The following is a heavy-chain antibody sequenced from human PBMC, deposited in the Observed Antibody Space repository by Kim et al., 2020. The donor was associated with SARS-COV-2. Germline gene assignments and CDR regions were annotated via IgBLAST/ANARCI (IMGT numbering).Heavy chain of an antibody. V-gene: IGHV4-59*01. J-gene: IGHJ6*03. Sequence: SETLSLTCTVSGGSISSYYWSWIRQPPGKGLEWIGYIYYSGSTNYNPSLKSRVTISVDTSKNQFSLKLSSVTAADTAVYYCARVQYPGSGWPFGYTTGAHYYYMDVWGKGTTVTVSS. CDR1: GGSISSYY. D-gene: IGHD6-19*01. CDR2: IYYSGST. CDR3: ARVQYPGSGWPFGYTTGAHYYYMDV.